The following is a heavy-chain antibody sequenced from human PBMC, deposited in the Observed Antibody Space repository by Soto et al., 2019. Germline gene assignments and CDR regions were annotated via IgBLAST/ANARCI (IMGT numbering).Heavy chain of an antibody. J-gene: IGHJ6*02. V-gene: IGHV3-23*01. Sequence: LRLSCAASGFTFSSYAMSWVRQAPGKGLEWVSAISGSGGSTYYADSVKGRFTISRDNSKNTLYLQMNSLRAEDTAVYYCAKDRASFLYCSGGSCYSLRPGYYYYGMDVWGQGTTVTVSS. CDR1: GFTFSSYA. CDR2: ISGSGGST. D-gene: IGHD2-15*01. CDR3: AKDRASFLYCSGGSCYSLRPGYYYYGMDV.